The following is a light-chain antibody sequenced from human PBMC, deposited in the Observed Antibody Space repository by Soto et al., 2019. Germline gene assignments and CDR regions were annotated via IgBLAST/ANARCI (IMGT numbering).Light chain of an antibody. Sequence: QSVLTQPPSVSGAPGQRVTISCTGNSSNLGAGYDVHWYQQLPGAAPKLVIFGNRNRPSGVPERFSGSKSGTSASLAISGLRSEDEADYYCATWDDSLSGWVFGGGTQLTVL. CDR3: ATWDDSLSGWV. CDR1: SSNLGAGYD. CDR2: GNR. V-gene: IGLV1-40*01. J-gene: IGLJ3*02.